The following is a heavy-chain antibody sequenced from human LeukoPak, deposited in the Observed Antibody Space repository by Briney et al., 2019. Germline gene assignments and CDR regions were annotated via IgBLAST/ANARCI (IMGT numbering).Heavy chain of an antibody. CDR2: VSASGGST. J-gene: IGHJ5*02. CDR3: AKQRSDFWSDYES. Sequence: PGGSLRLSCTASGFTFSSYAMSWVRQTPGKGLQWVATVSASGGSTYYAVSVKGRFTVSRDNSKNSLYLQMNTLRVEDTAVYFCAKQRSDFWSDYESWGQGALVTVSS. V-gene: IGHV3-23*01. D-gene: IGHD3-3*01. CDR1: GFTFSSYA.